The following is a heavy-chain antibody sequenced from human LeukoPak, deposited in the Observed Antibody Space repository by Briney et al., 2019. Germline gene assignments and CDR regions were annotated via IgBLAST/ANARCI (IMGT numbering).Heavy chain of an antibody. V-gene: IGHV3-23*01. CDR1: GFTFSSYG. J-gene: IGHJ5*02. CDR2: ISGSGGST. Sequence: PGRSLRLSCAASGFTFSSYGMHWVRQAPGKGLEWVSAISGSGGSTYYADSVKGRFTISRDNSKNTLYLQMNSLRAEDTAVYYCAKAEQGNWFDPWGQGTLVTVSS. D-gene: IGHD1/OR15-1a*01. CDR3: AKAEQGNWFDP.